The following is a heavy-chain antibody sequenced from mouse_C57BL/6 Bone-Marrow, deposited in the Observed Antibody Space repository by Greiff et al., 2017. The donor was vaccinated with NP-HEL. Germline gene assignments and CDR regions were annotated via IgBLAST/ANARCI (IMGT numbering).Heavy chain of an antibody. Sequence: EVQLVESGGGLVKPGGSLKLSCAASGFTFSSYAMSWVRQTPEKRLEWVATISDGGSYTYYPDNVKGRFTISRDNAKNNLYLQMSHLKSEDTAMYYCARDEGDDGYSMDYWGQGTSVTVSS. V-gene: IGHV5-4*01. CDR3: ARDEGDDGYSMDY. CDR2: ISDGGSYT. J-gene: IGHJ4*01. CDR1: GFTFSSYA. D-gene: IGHD2-3*01.